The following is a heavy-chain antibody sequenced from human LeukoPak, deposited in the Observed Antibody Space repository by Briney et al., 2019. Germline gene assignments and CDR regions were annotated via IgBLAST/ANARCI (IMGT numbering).Heavy chain of an antibody. V-gene: IGHV1-69*01. D-gene: IGHD6-19*01. CDR2: IIPIFGTA. CDR3: ARGLEGSVAGMDY. J-gene: IGHJ4*02. CDR1: GGTFSSYA. Sequence: SVKVSCKASGGTFSSYAISWVRQAPGQGLEWMGGIIPIFGTANYAQKFQGRVTITADESTSTAYMELSSLKSEDTAVYYCARGLEGSVAGMDYWGQGTQVTVSS.